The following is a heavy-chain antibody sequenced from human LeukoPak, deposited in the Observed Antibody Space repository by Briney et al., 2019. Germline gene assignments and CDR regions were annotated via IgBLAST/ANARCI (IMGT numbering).Heavy chain of an antibody. CDR3: ARVGVDSSGYYLLDY. CDR1: GGSISIYY. Sequence: NAAEALSLTCTVSGGSISIYYWSWIRQPPGKGLEWIGYIYYSGSTNYNPSLKSRVTISVDTSKNQFSLKLSSVTAADTAVYYCARVGVDSSGYYLLDYWGQGTLVTVSS. V-gene: IGHV4-59*01. D-gene: IGHD3-22*01. CDR2: IYYSGST. J-gene: IGHJ4*02.